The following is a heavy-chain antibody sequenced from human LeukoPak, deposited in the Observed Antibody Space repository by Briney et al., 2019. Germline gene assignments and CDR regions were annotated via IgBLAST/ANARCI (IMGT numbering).Heavy chain of an antibody. V-gene: IGHV3-7*03. CDR2: IKEDGSDK. CDR1: GFTFSNYW. Sequence: GGSLRLSCAASGFTFSNYWMSWVRQTPGKGLEWVANIKEDGSDKYYVDSLKGRFTISRNNAKNSLYLQMNSLRAEDTAVYYCAKDRTRQAYWGQGTLVTVSS. D-gene: IGHD3-3*01. J-gene: IGHJ4*02. CDR3: AKDRTRQAY.